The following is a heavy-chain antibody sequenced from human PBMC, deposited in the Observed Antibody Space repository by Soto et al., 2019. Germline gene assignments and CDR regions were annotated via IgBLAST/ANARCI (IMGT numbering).Heavy chain of an antibody. CDR1: GFTFSSYG. CDR2: ISYDGSNK. CDR3: AKDLGPYYDFWSGYTAGHGMDV. Sequence: PGGSLRLSCAASGFTFSSYGMHWVRQAPGKGLEWVAVISYDGSNKYYADSVKGRFTISRDNSKNTLYLQMNSLRAEDTAVYYCAKDLGPYYDFWSGYTAGHGMDVWGQGTTVTVSS. V-gene: IGHV3-30*18. J-gene: IGHJ6*02. D-gene: IGHD3-3*01.